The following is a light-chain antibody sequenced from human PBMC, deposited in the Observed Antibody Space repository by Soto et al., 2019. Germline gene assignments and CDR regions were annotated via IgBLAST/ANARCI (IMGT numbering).Light chain of an antibody. J-gene: IGKJ5*01. CDR1: QNINNY. V-gene: IGKV1-33*01. CDR3: QPYENLPT. CDR2: DAS. Sequence: DIQMTQSPSSLSASVGDRVTITCQASQNINNYLNWYQQKPGRAPKLLIYDASNLEAGVPGRFRGSGSGTDFTFTISRLQPEDIATYYCQPYENLPTFGQGTRLEIK.